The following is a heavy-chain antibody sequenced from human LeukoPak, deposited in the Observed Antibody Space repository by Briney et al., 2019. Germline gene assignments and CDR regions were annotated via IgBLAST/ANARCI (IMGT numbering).Heavy chain of an antibody. Sequence: GGSLRLSCAASGFTFSSYWMSWVRQAPGKGLEWVANIKQDGSEKYYVDSVKGRFTISRDNAKNSLYLQMNSPRAEDTAVYYCARGRGVRGVISDYWGQGTLVTVSS. V-gene: IGHV3-7*01. D-gene: IGHD3-10*01. CDR1: GFTFSSYW. J-gene: IGHJ4*02. CDR3: ARGRGVRGVISDY. CDR2: IKQDGSEK.